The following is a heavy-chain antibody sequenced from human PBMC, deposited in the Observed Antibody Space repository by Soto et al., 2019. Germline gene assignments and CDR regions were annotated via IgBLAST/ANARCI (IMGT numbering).Heavy chain of an antibody. CDR3: VREWLRRLGPDY. Sequence: QVQLVESGGGVVQPGGSLRLSCAASGFTFSTYGIHWVRQAPGKGLEWVAVISSDGSNKYYTESVKGRFTISRDNPKNTLYLQMNSLRPEDTAVYYCVREWLRRLGPDYWGQGTLVTVSS. J-gene: IGHJ4*02. CDR1: GFTFSTYG. D-gene: IGHD5-12*01. CDR2: ISSDGSNK. V-gene: IGHV3-30*03.